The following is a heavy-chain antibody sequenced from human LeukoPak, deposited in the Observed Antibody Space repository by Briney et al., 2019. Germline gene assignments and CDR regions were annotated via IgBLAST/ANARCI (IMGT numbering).Heavy chain of an antibody. D-gene: IGHD5-12*01. V-gene: IGHV3-7*01. J-gene: IGHJ4*02. CDR2: INPAGSET. Sequence: EGYLRLSCAASGFSFNAYWMAWVRQAPGTGLECVANINPAGSETFHVDPVKGRFSISRDHAKNLVYLQMNSLRAEDTAVYYCATFGLVAALDLWGQGTLVTVSS. CDR3: ATFGLVAALDL. CDR1: GFSFNAYW.